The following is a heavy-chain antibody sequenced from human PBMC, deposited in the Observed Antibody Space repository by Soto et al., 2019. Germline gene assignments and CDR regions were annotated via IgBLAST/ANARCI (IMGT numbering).Heavy chain of an antibody. CDR1: GFSLSTSGVG. V-gene: IGHV2-5*02. D-gene: IGHD1-7*01. J-gene: IGHJ6*02. CDR2: IYWDDDK. Sequence: QITLKESGPTLVKPTQTLTLTCTFSGFSLSTSGVGVGWIRQPPGKALEWLALIYWDDDKRYSPSLKSRHTITKDTSKNQVVLTMTNMDPVDTATYYCARRPETNYYYGMDVWGQGTTVTVSS. CDR3: ARRPETNYYYGMDV.